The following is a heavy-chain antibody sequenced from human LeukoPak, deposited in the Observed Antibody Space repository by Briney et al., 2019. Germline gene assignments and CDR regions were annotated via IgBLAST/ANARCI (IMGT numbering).Heavy chain of an antibody. V-gene: IGHV3-7*03. CDR3: ARGGYSRDY. D-gene: IGHD6-13*01. CDR2: IKQDGSEK. J-gene: IGHJ4*02. Sequence: GGSLRLSCAASGFTFTSYWMSWVRQASGKGLEWVANIKQDGSEKYYVDSVKGRFTISRDNAKNSLYLQMNSLRAEDTAIYYCARGGYSRDYWGQGTLVTVSS. CDR1: GFTFTSYW.